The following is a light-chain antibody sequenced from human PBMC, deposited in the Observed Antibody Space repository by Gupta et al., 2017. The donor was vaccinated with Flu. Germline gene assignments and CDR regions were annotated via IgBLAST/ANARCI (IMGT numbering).Light chain of an antibody. V-gene: IGKV3-15*01. CDR3: QQHNNWPRT. CDR2: DAS. Sequence: PATLSWSPGERATLCCRASQSVSSNLAWYQQKPGQAPRLLIYDASTRATGIPARFSGSGSGTEFTLTISSLQSEDFAVYYCQQHNNWPRTFGQGTKVEIK. J-gene: IGKJ1*01. CDR1: QSVSSN.